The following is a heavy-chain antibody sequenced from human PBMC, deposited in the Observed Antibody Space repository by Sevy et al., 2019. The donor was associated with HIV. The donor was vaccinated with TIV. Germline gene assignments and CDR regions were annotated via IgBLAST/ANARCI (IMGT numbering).Heavy chain of an antibody. CDR3: ARDFVSDYGGNEGGYYYYYGMDV. J-gene: IGHJ6*02. CDR2: ISSSSSYI. CDR1: GFTFSSYS. D-gene: IGHD4-17*01. V-gene: IGHV3-21*01. Sequence: GGSLRLSCAASGFTFSSYSMNWVRQAPGKGLEWVSSISSSSSYIYYADSVKGRFTISRDNAKNSLYLQMNSLRAEDTAVDYCARDFVSDYGGNEGGYYYYYGMDVWGQGTTVTVSS.